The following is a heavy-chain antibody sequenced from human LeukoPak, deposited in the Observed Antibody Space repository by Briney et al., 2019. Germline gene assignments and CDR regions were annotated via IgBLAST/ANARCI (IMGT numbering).Heavy chain of an antibody. Sequence: GGSLRLSCAASGFTFSSYWMSWVRQAPGKGLEWVANIKTDGSDKYYVDSVKGRFTISRGNAKDSLSLQMNSLRAEDTAVYYCARERNLAYWGQGILVTVSS. CDR2: IKTDGSDK. CDR3: ARERNLAY. CDR1: GFTFSSYW. V-gene: IGHV3-7*01. J-gene: IGHJ4*02.